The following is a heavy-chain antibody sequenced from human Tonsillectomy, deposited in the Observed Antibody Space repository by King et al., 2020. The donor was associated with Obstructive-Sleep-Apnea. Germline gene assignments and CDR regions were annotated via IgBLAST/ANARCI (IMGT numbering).Heavy chain of an antibody. J-gene: IGHJ5*02. V-gene: IGHV3-33*06. CDR2: IWYDGSNK. D-gene: IGHD2-15*01. Sequence: VKLVESGGGVVQPGRSLRLSCAASGFTFSSYGMHWVRQAPGKGLEWVAVIWYDGSNKYYADSVKGRFTISRDNSKNTLYLQMNSLRAEDTAVYYCAKDGGYCSGGSCYRGENWFDPWGQGTLVTVSS. CDR3: AKDGGYCSGGSCYRGENWFDP. CDR1: GFTFSSYG.